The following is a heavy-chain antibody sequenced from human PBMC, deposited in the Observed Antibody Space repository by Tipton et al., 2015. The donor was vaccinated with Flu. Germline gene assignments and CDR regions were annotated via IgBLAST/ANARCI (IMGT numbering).Heavy chain of an antibody. CDR1: GFTFDDYA. CDR2: ISWNSGSI. D-gene: IGHD1-20*01. V-gene: IGHV3-9*01. Sequence: SLRLSCAASGFTFDDYAMHWVRQAPGKGLEWVSGISWNSGSIGYADSVKGRFTISRDNAKNSLYLQMNSLRAEDTALYYCAKDAITGSSRTYYFDYWGQGTLVTVSS. J-gene: IGHJ4*02. CDR3: AKDAITGSSRTYYFDY.